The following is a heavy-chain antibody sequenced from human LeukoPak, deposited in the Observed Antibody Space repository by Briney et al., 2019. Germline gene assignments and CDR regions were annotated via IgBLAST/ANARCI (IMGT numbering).Heavy chain of an antibody. CDR3: ARVDTSMDWFDP. J-gene: IGHJ5*02. V-gene: IGHV4-59*12. CDR1: GGSISSYY. Sequence: SETLSLTCTVSGGSISSYYWSWIRQPPGKGLEWIGYIYYSGSTNYNPSLKSRVTISVDTSKNQFSLKLSSVTAADTAVYYCARVDTSMDWFDPWGQGTLVTVSS. CDR2: IYYSGST. D-gene: IGHD5-18*01.